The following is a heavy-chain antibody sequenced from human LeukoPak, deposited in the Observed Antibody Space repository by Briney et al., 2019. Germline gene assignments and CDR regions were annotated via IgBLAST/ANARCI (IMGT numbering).Heavy chain of an antibody. CDR3: VREDAHTYYFDF. J-gene: IGHJ4*02. CDR1: GYTFTSYH. V-gene: IGHV1-46*01. CDR2: IKSTGDTT. Sequence: ASVKVSCKTSGYTFTSYHMHWVRQAPGQGLEWVAIIKSTGDTTVYAQKFQGRVTVTRDTSTSTVYMDVSSLSSEDTAVYYCVREDAHTYYFDFWGPGTLVTVSS. D-gene: IGHD2-2*01.